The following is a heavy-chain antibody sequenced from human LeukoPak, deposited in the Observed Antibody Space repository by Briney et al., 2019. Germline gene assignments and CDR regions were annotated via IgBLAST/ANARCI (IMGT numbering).Heavy chain of an antibody. J-gene: IGHJ4*02. V-gene: IGHV3-21*01. CDR2: ISSTSFYI. CDR3: AKGGSGWYYFDY. CDR1: GFTFSTFS. Sequence: PGGSLRLSCAASGFTFSTFSMNWVRQAPGKGLEWVSSISSTSFYIYYADSVKGRFTISRDNAKNSLYLQMNSLRAEDTAVYYCAKGGSGWYYFDYWGQGTLVTVSS. D-gene: IGHD6-19*01.